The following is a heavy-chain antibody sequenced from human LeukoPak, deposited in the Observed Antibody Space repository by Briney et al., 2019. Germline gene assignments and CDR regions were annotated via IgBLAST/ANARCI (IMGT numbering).Heavy chain of an antibody. CDR1: GGSISSSSYY. Sequence: SETLSLTCTVSGGSISSSSYYWGWIRQPPGKGLGWFGSVLHSGNALYTPPLRTRHTISVAKSKTQFSLQLRSVTPADTAVYYCARQGSSWRDPDAFDIGGQGTMVTVSS. CDR2: VLHSGNA. CDR3: ARQGSSWRDPDAFDI. V-gene: IGHV4-39*01. D-gene: IGHD6-13*01. J-gene: IGHJ3*02.